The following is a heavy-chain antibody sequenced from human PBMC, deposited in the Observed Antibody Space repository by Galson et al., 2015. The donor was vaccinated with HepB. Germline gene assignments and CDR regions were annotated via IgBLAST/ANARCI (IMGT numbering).Heavy chain of an antibody. CDR2: INQDGSGR. V-gene: IGHV3-7*01. CDR1: GFTFTNYW. J-gene: IGHJ1*01. Sequence: SLRLSCAASGFTFTNYWMSWVRQAPGKGLEWVASINQDGSGRSYVDSVKGRLTISRDNTKNSLYLQMNSLRAEDTAVYFCAKASRVWGGYGDFQHWGQGTLVTVSS. CDR3: AKASRVWGGYGDFQH. D-gene: IGHD3-3*01.